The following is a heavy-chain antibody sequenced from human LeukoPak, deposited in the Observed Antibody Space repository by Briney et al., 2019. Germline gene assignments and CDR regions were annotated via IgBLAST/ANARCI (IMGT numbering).Heavy chain of an antibody. J-gene: IGHJ5*02. CDR2: IYYSGST. CDR1: GGSISSYY. CDR3: ARGVTDCSGGSCYATRWFDP. D-gene: IGHD2-15*01. V-gene: IGHV4-59*01. Sequence: SETLSLTCTVSGGSISSYYWSWIRQPPGKGLEWIGYIYYSGSTNYNPSLKSRVTISVDTSKNQFSLKLSSVTAADTAVYYCARGVTDCSGGSCYATRWFDPWGQGTLVTVSS.